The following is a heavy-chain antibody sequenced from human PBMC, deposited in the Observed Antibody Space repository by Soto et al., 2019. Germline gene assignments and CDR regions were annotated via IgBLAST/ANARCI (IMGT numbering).Heavy chain of an antibody. J-gene: IGHJ5*02. Sequence: TLSLTCTVSGRPVSSGGYYWTWIRQHPGRGLEWIGYIYHIGSPYYNPSPENRVTISLDTSKNQFSLNLTSVTAADTAIYYCVRDRALDSSGHWFDTWGQGTLVTVSS. V-gene: IGHV4-31*03. D-gene: IGHD3-22*01. CDR1: GRPVSSGGYY. CDR3: VRDRALDSSGHWFDT. CDR2: IYHIGSP.